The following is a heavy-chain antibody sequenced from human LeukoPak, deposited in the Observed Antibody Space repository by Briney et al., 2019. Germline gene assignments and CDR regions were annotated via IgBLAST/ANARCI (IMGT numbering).Heavy chain of an antibody. CDR2: MFYSGVT. CDR1: VGSLSPYY. Sequence: SETLSLTCSVSVGSLSPYYWSWIRQPPGNGLEWIGYMFYSGVTTYNPSLKSRVSISLDSPKNQFFLRLTSVTAGVTAMYYCARAETLAAIYFDFWGQGRLVTVSS. V-gene: IGHV4-59*01. D-gene: IGHD6-25*01. CDR3: ARAETLAAIYFDF. J-gene: IGHJ4*02.